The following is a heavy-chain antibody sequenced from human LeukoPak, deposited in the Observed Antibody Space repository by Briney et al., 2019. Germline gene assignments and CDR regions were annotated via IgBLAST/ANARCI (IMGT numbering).Heavy chain of an antibody. V-gene: IGHV4-31*03. D-gene: IGHD3-9*01. CDR3: AREGWYDILTGYYSPGALDP. CDR1: GGSISSGGYY. CDR2: IYYSGST. Sequence: PSQTLSLTCTVSGGSISSGGYYWSWIRQHPGKGLEGIGYIYYSGSTYYNPSLKSRVTISVDTSKNQFSLKLSSVTAADTAVYYCAREGWYDILTGYYSPGALDPWGQGTLVTVSS. J-gene: IGHJ5*02.